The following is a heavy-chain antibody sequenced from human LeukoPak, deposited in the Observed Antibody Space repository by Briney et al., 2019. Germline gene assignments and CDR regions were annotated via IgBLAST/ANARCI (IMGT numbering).Heavy chain of an antibody. D-gene: IGHD3-22*01. J-gene: IGHJ3*02. V-gene: IGHV3-7*01. CDR1: GFGFSMYW. CDR2: IKRDGSER. CDR3: ARDTTYYESSAYYDSYDI. Sequence: PGGSLRLSCEASGFGFSMYWMAWVRQAPGKGLEWVANIKRDGSERHCLDSVRGRFTVSRDNAKNSLYLQLNSLRAEDTAVYFCARDTTYYESSAYYDSYDIWGQGTMVTVSS.